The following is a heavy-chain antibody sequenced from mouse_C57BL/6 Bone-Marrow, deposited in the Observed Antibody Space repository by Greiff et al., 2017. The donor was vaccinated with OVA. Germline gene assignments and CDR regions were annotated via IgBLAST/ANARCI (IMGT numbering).Heavy chain of an antibody. V-gene: IGHV2-2*01. Sequence: VQRVESGPGLVQPSQSLSITCTVSGFSLTSYGVHWVRQSPGKGLEWLGVIWSGGSTDYNAAFISRLSISKDNSKSQVFFKMNSLQADDTAIYYCARNPYYYGSSYWYFDVWGTGTTVTVSS. CDR2: IWSGGST. CDR3: ARNPYYYGSSYWYFDV. D-gene: IGHD1-1*01. J-gene: IGHJ1*03. CDR1: GFSLTSYG.